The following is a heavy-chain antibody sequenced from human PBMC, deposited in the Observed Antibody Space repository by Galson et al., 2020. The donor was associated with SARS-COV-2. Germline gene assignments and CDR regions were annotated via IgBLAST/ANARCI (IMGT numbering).Heavy chain of an antibody. CDR1: GFTLSSYE. CDR2: ISRSGSTI. D-gene: IGHD1-20*01. Sequence: GGSLRLSCAASGFTLSSYEMNWVRQAPGKGLEWVSYISRSGSTIYYADSVKGRFTISRDNAKNSLYLQMNSLRAEDTAVYYCAVLYNWNDGRDYFDYWGQGTLVTVSS. J-gene: IGHJ4*02. V-gene: IGHV3-48*03. CDR3: AVLYNWNDGRDYFDY.